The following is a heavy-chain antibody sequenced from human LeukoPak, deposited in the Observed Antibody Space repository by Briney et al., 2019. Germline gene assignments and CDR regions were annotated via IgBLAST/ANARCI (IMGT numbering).Heavy chain of an antibody. D-gene: IGHD2-21*01. J-gene: IGHJ4*02. V-gene: IGHV3-23*01. CDR3: AKIIPGGPRSYYY. Sequence: GGSLRLSCAASGFTFSSSGMSWVRQAPGKGPEWVSAISGNGDLTYYADSVKGRFTISRDNSKNTLYLQMNSLRAEDTAAYYCAKIIPGGPRSYYYWGQGTLVTVSS. CDR1: GFTFSSSG. CDR2: ISGNGDLT.